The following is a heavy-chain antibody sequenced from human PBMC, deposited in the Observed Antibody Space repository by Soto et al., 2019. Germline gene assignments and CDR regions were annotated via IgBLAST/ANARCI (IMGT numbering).Heavy chain of an antibody. CDR1: GYTFSSYY. Sequence: ASVKVSCKASGYTFSSYYMHWVRQAPGQGLEWMGWMNPNSGGTNYAQKFQGRVTMTRDTSISTAYMELSRLRSDDTAVYYCAREGDCSGGSCYSDYWGQGTLVTVSS. V-gene: IGHV1-2*02. CDR3: AREGDCSGGSCYSDY. CDR2: MNPNSGGT. J-gene: IGHJ4*02. D-gene: IGHD2-15*01.